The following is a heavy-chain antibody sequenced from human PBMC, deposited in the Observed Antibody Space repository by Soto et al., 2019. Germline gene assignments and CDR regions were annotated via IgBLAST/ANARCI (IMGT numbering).Heavy chain of an antibody. CDR3: AKDPSPQPTAVVTPGWFDH. CDR1: GDSISVGGYY. D-gene: IGHD2-21*02. Sequence: QVQLQESGPGLVEPSQTLSLTCTVSGDSISVGGYYWSWIRQRPGKGLEWLGCIYYTGTTYYNPSLMSRLTISVDTSKNQFPQKLRSLTAANTAVYYCAKDPSPQPTAVVTPGWFDHWGQGTLVTVSS. J-gene: IGHJ5*02. V-gene: IGHV4-31*03. CDR2: IYYTGTT.